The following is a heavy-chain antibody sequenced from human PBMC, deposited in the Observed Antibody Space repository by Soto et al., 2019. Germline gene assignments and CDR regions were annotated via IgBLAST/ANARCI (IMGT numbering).Heavy chain of an antibody. D-gene: IGHD5-18*01. CDR2: IYYSGST. J-gene: IGHJ3*02. CDR3: ARVAYSYDAFDI. V-gene: IGHV4-61*08. Sequence: PSETLSLTCAVSGGSISSGGYSWSWIRQPPGKGLEWIGYIYYSGSTNYNPSLKSRVTISVDTSKNQFSLKLSSVTAADTAVYYCARVAYSYDAFDIWGQGTMVTVSS. CDR1: GGSISSGGYS.